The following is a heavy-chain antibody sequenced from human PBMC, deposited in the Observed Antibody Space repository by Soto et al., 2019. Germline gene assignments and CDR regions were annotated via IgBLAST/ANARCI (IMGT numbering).Heavy chain of an antibody. Sequence: QVQLQESGPGLVKPSETLSLTCTVSGGSVNSGSYYWSWIRQPPGKGLEWIGYIYYSGSTNYNPSLKSRVTISVDTSKNQFSLKLSSVSAADTAVYYCARDGDSSGDYWGQGTLVTVSS. CDR3: ARDGDSSGDY. V-gene: IGHV4-61*01. J-gene: IGHJ4*02. D-gene: IGHD3-22*01. CDR2: IYYSGST. CDR1: GGSVNSGSYY.